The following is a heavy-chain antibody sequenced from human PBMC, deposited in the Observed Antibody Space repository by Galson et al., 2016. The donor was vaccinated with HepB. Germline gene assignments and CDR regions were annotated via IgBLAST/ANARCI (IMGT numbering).Heavy chain of an antibody. CDR3: ASSGHDSTSWYDY. J-gene: IGHJ4*02. CDR2: IYYSGST. CDR1: GGSISSYY. V-gene: IGHV4-59*01. D-gene: IGHD6-13*01. Sequence: LSLTCTVSGGSISSYYWSWIRQPPGKGLEWIGYIYYSGSTNYNPSLKSRVTISVDTSKNQFSLKLSSVTAADTAVYYCASSGHDSTSWYDYWGQGTLGTVSS.